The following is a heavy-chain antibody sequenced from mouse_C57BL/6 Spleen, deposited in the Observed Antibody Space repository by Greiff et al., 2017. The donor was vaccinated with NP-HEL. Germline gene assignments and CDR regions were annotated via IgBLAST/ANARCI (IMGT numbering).Heavy chain of an antibody. CDR3: ARKDSNNWYFDV. D-gene: IGHD2-5*01. CDR1: GYTFTDYN. V-gene: IGHV1-18*01. CDR2: INPNNGGT. Sequence: EVQLQQSGPELVKPGASVKIPCKASGYTFTDYNMDWVKQSHGQSLEWIGDINPNNGGTIYNQKFKGKATLTVDKSSSTAYMELRSLTSEDTAVYYCARKDSNNWYFDVWGTGTTVTVSS. J-gene: IGHJ1*03.